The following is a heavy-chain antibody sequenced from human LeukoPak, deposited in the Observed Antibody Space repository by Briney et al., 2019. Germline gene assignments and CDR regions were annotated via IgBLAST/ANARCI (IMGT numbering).Heavy chain of an antibody. V-gene: IGHV4-34*01. CDR1: GGSFGGYY. CDR3: AGKAVVGATVDY. Sequence: SETLSLTCAVYGGSFGGYYWSWIRQPPGKGLEWIGEINHSGSTNYNPSLKSRVTISVDTSKNQFSLKLSSVTAADTAVYYCAGKAVVGATVDYWGQGTLVTVSS. J-gene: IGHJ4*02. CDR2: INHSGST. D-gene: IGHD1-26*01.